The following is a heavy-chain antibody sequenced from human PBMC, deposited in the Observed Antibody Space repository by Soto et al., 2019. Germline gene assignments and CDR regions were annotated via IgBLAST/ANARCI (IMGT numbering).Heavy chain of an antibody. CDR1: EGTVIRDW. CDR2: TYQDGSEK. V-gene: IGHV3-7*04. J-gene: IGHJ4*02. CDR3: SGGVGDAF. D-gene: IGHD1-26*01. Sequence: EVHLVESGGGLVQTGGSLRLSCAIFEGTVIRDWMNWVRQAPGKGLEWVAHTYQDGSEKYYVDSVKGRFTISRDNDKNSLYLQMNSLRAEDTAMYYCSGGVGDAFWGQGTLVTVSS.